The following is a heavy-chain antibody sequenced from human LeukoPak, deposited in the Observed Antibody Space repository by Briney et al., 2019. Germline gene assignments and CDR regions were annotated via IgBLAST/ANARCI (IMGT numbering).Heavy chain of an antibody. J-gene: IGHJ4*02. D-gene: IGHD2-2*01. V-gene: IGHV4-38-2*01. CDR1: GYSISSGYY. CDR2: IYHSGST. CDR3: ARPYQLRGGGGDY. Sequence: PSETLSLTCAVSGYSISSGYYWGWIRQPPGKGLEWIGSIYHSGSTYYNPSLKSRVTISVDTSKNQFSLKLSSVTAADTAVYYCARPYQLRGGGGDYWGQGTLVTVSS.